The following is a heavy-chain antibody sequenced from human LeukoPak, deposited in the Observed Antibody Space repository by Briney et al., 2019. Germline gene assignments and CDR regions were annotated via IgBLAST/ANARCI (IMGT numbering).Heavy chain of an antibody. Sequence: PSETLSLTCAVYGGSFSGYYWSWIRQPPGKGLEWIGEINHSGSTNYNPSLKSRVTISVDTSKNQFSLKLSSVTAADTAVYYCARVRFYSSGWYLTNGGYWYFDLWGRGTLVTVSS. CDR3: ARVRFYSSGWYLTNGGYWYFDL. CDR1: GGSFSGYY. CDR2: INHSGST. D-gene: IGHD6-19*01. J-gene: IGHJ2*01. V-gene: IGHV4-34*01.